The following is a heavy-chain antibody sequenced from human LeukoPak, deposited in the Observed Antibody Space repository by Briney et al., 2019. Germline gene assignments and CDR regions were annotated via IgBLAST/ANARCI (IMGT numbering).Heavy chain of an antibody. CDR1: XXXISSYY. Sequence: SETLSLTCXVXXXXISSYYWSWIRQPPGKGLEWIGYIYYSGSTNYNPSLKSRVTISVDTSKNQFSLKLSSVTAADTAVYYCARHPVVAFDIWGQGTMVTVSS. V-gene: IGHV4-59*08. J-gene: IGHJ3*02. CDR2: IYYSGST. D-gene: IGHD6-6*01. CDR3: ARHPVVAFDI.